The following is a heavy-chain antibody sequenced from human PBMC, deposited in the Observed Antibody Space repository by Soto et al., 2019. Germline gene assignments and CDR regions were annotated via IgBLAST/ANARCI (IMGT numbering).Heavy chain of an antibody. V-gene: IGHV3-9*01. CDR2: ISWNSGSI. J-gene: IGHJ4*02. D-gene: IGHD5-12*01. Sequence: EVHLVESGGGWVQPGRSLRLSCAASGFTFDDYAMHWVRQAPGKGLEWVSGISWNSGSIGYADSVKGRFTISRDNAKNSLYLKMNSLRAEDTDLYYCAKDMREGYSGYDWQLDYWGQGTLVTVSS. CDR3: AKDMREGYSGYDWQLDY. CDR1: GFTFDDYA.